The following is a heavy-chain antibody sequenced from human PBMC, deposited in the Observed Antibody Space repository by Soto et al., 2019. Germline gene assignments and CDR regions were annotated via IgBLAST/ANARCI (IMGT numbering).Heavy chain of an antibody. V-gene: IGHV1-69*02. CDR3: SSRYGSGYRAFDY. Sequence: QVQLVQSGAEVKKPGSSVRVSCKASGDTFTFYSINWVRQAPGLGLEWMGRINPILSMSNYAQRFQGRVTMTADQSTSTAYMELSSLRSEDTAMYYCSSRYGSGYRAFDYWGQGALFTVSS. CDR1: GDTFTFYS. J-gene: IGHJ4*02. D-gene: IGHD3-10*01. CDR2: INPILSMS.